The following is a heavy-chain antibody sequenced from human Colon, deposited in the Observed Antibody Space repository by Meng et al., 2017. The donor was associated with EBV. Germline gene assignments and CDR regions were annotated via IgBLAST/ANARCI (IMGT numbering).Heavy chain of an antibody. CDR1: GGSISTNHW. Sequence: QVQLQESGPGLVKPSGTLSLTCAVAGGSISTNHWWTWVRQPPGKGLEWIVEIYHDGTTHYNPSLKSRLTMSVDKSKNQFSLRLNSATAADTAVYYCAREKVGWQDCWDQGPLVTVDS. V-gene: IGHV4-4*02. CDR3: AREKVGWQDC. D-gene: IGHD1-26*01. CDR2: IYHDGTT. J-gene: IGHJ4*02.